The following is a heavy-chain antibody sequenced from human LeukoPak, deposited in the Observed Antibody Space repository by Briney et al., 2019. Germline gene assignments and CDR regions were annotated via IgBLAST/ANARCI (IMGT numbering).Heavy chain of an antibody. V-gene: IGHV4-61*01. CDR3: ARAVLMYYYDSSGPGWIDP. CDR2: IYYSGST. CDR1: GGSVSSGSYY. Sequence: PETLSLTCTVSGGSVSSGSYYWSWIRQTPGKGLEWIGYIYYSGSTNYNPSLKSRVTISVDTSKNQLSLKLSSVTAADTAVYYCARAVLMYYYDSSGPGWIDPWGQGTPVTVSS. J-gene: IGHJ5*02. D-gene: IGHD3-22*01.